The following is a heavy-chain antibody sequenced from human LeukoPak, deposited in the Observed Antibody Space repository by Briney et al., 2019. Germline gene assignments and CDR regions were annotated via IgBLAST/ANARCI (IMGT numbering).Heavy chain of an antibody. J-gene: IGHJ4*02. CDR1: GYTFTSYD. D-gene: IGHD3-22*01. Sequence: ASVKVSCKTSGYTFTSYDINWVQQATGQGLEWMGWMNPNSGNTGYAQKFQGRVTMTRNTSISTAYMELSSLRSEDTAVYYCARGLYYYDSSGSQATDYWGQGTLVTASS. V-gene: IGHV1-8*01. CDR3: ARGLYYYDSSGSQATDY. CDR2: MNPNSGNT.